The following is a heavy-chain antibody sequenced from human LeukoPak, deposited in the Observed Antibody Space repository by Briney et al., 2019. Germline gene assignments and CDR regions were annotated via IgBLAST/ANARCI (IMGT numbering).Heavy chain of an antibody. CDR2: IKSKTDGGTT. CDR3: LRDWYGSGSYWQIRESYFYY. J-gene: IGHJ4*02. D-gene: IGHD3-10*01. CDR1: GFTFSNAL. V-gene: IGHV3-15*01. Sequence: GGSLRHSCAASGFTFSNALMSWVRQAPGKGLEWVGRIKSKTDGGTTDYAAPVKGRFTISRDDSKNTLYLQMNSLKTEDTAVYYCLRDWYGSGSYWQIRESYFYYSGQGTLVTASS.